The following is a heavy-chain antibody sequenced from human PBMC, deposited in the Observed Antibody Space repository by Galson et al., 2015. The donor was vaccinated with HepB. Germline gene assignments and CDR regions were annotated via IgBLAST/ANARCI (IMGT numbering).Heavy chain of an antibody. CDR2: INQDGSDK. J-gene: IGHJ4*02. Sequence: SLRLSCAASGFTFSTYWMSWVRQSPGKGLEWVANINQDGSDKYYVDSVKGRFTISRDNSKNSLYLQMNSLRAEDTAVYYCARDKVVGATHFDYWGQGTLVTVSS. CDR3: ARDKVVGATHFDY. V-gene: IGHV3-7*03. D-gene: IGHD1-26*01. CDR1: GFTFSTYW.